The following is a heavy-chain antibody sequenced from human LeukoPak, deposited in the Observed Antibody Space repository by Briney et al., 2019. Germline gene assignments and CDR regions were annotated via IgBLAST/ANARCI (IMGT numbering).Heavy chain of an antibody. CDR1: GDSLSSNSVA. CDR2: TYYRSKWYN. V-gene: IGHV6-1*01. CDR3: ARVRGRYFVY. D-gene: IGHD3-10*01. J-gene: IGHJ4*02. Sequence: SQTLSLTCAISGDSLSSNSVAWNWIRQSPSRGLEWLGRTYYRSKWYNDYAVSVESRITINPDASRNQFSLQLNSVTPEDTAVYYCARVRGRYFVYWGQGTLVTVSS.